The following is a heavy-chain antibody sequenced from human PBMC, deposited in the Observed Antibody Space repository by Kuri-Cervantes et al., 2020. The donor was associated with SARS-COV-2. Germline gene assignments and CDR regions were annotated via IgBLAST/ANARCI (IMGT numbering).Heavy chain of an antibody. Sequence: GESLKISCTASGFTFGDYAMSWVRQAPGKGLEWVGFIRSKAYGGTTEYAASVKGRFTISRDDSKSIAYLQMNSLRAEDTAVYYCARGGGYSYGYLLDYYYYYMDVWGKGTTVTVSS. V-gene: IGHV3-49*04. CDR1: GFTFGDYA. CDR2: IRSKAYGGTT. D-gene: IGHD5-18*01. CDR3: ARGGGYSYGYLLDYYYYYMDV. J-gene: IGHJ6*03.